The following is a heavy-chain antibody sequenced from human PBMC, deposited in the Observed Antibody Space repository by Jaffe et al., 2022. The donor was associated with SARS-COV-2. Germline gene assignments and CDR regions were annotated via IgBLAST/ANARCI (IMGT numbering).Heavy chain of an antibody. V-gene: IGHV4-34*01. J-gene: IGHJ4*02. CDR2: INHSGST. CDR1: GGSFSGYY. Sequence: QVQLQQWGAGLLKPSETLSLTCAVYGGSFSGYYWSWIRQPPGKGLEWIGEINHSGSTNYNPSLKSRVTISVDTSKNQFSLKLSSVTAADTAVYYCARATGLGNDYWGQGTLVTVSS. CDR3: ARATGLGNDY.